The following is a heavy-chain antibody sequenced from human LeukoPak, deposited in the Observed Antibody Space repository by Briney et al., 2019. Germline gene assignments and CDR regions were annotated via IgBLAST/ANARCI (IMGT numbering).Heavy chain of an antibody. CDR3: ARAGRKKDYIAVAGTDWFDP. J-gene: IGHJ5*02. D-gene: IGHD6-19*01. CDR2: ISSSSSYI. CDR1: GFTFSSYE. Sequence: GGSLRLSCAASGFTFSSYEMTWVRQAPGKGLEWVSSISSSSSYIYYADSVKGRFTISRDNAKNSLYLQMNSLRAEDTAVYYCARAGRKKDYIAVAGTDWFDPWGQGTLVTVSS. V-gene: IGHV3-21*01.